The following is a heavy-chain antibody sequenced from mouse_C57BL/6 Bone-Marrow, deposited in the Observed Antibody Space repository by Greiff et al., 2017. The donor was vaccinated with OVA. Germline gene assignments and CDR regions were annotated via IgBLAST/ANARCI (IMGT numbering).Heavy chain of an antibody. D-gene: IGHD1-1*01. CDR3: ARGAITSVVAPYYAMDY. CDR1: GYTFTNYW. CDR2: IYPGGGYT. J-gene: IGHJ4*01. Sequence: QVQLQQSGAELVRPGTSVKLSCKASGYTFTNYWIGWAKQRPGHGLEWIGDIYPGGGYTNYNEKFKGKATLTADKSSSTAYMQLSSLTSEDSAIYYCARGAITSVVAPYYAMDYWGQGTSVTVSS. V-gene: IGHV1-63*01.